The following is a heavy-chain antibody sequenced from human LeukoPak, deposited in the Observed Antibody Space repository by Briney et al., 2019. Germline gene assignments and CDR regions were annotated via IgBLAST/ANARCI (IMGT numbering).Heavy chain of an antibody. V-gene: IGHV1-69*13. CDR1: GGTFSSYA. D-gene: IGHD1-7*01. CDR2: IIPIFGTA. CDR3: ARGDNRNYHHYFDY. J-gene: IGHJ4*02. Sequence: TVKVSCKASGGTFSSYAISWVRQAPGQGLEWMGGIIPIFGTANYAQKFQGRVTITADESTSTAYMELSSLRSEDTAVYYCARGDNRNYHHYFDYWGQGTLVTVSS.